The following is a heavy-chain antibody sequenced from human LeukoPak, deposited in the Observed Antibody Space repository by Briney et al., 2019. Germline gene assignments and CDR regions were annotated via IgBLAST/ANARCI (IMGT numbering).Heavy chain of an antibody. CDR2: INNDGTTT. J-gene: IGHJ1*01. Sequence: GGSLRLSCAASGFTFSGTWLHWVRQAPGKGLVWVSRINNDGTTTKYADSVKGRFTISRDNAKNTLYLQMNSLRAEDTAVYYCARVSGPGMNEYFHLWGQGTLVTVSS. CDR3: ARVSGPGMNEYFHL. CDR1: GFTFSGTW. D-gene: IGHD3-10*01. V-gene: IGHV3-74*01.